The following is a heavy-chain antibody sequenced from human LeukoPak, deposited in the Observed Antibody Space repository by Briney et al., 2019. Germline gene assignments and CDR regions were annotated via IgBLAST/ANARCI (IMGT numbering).Heavy chain of an antibody. V-gene: IGHV1-69*13. CDR1: GYTFTSYA. CDR3: ARAPNWEGTGYYFDY. J-gene: IGHJ4*02. Sequence: SVKVSCKASGYTFTSYAISWVRQAPGQGLEWMGGIIPIFGTANYAQKFQGRVTITADESMSTAYMELSSLRSEDTAVYYCARAPNWEGTGYYFDYWGQGTLVTVSS. CDR2: IIPIFGTA. D-gene: IGHD1-1*01.